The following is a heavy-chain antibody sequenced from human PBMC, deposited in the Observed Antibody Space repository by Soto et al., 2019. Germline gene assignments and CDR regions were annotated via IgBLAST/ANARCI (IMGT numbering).Heavy chain of an antibody. CDR2: MAYDGSNE. V-gene: IGHV3-30*18. CDR1: GFTFSSFG. Sequence: PGGSLRLSCAASGFTFSSFGIHWVRQAPGKGLEWVAVMAYDGSNEYYADSVRGRFTISRDNSKSTVYLQMNSLRPEDTAVYYCAKNTVGLSRYYYYGMDVWGQGTTVPVSS. J-gene: IGHJ6*02. D-gene: IGHD5-12*01. CDR3: AKNTVGLSRYYYYGMDV.